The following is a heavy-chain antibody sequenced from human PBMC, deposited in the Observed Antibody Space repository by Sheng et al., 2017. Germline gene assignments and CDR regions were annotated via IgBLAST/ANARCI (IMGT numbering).Heavy chain of an antibody. D-gene: IGHD3-10*01. CDR2: IYYSGST. V-gene: IGHV4-59*01. CDR3: ARDTYVRRYFDL. Sequence: QVQLQESGPGLVKPSETLSLTCTVSGGSISSYYWSWIRQPPGKGLEWIGYIYYSGSTNYNPSLKSRVTISVDTSKNQFSLKLSSVTAADTAVYHCARDTYVRRYFDLWGRGTRGHCPPQ. J-gene: IGHJ2*01. CDR1: GGSISSYY.